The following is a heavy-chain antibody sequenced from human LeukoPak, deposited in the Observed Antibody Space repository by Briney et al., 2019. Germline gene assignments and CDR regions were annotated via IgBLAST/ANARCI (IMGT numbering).Heavy chain of an antibody. J-gene: IGHJ6*02. CDR2: ISAYNGNT. D-gene: IGHD3-10*01. Sequence: ASVKVSCKASGYTFTSYGISWGRQAPGQRLEWMGWISAYNGNTNYAQKLQGRVTMTTDTSTSTAYMELRSLRSDDTAVYYCARDSDPYGSGPRRHYYYGMDVWGQGTTVTVSS. V-gene: IGHV1-18*01. CDR3: ARDSDPYGSGPRRHYYYGMDV. CDR1: GYTFTSYG.